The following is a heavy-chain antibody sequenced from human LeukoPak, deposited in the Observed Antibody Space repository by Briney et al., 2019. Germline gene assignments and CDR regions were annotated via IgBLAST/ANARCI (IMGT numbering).Heavy chain of an antibody. D-gene: IGHD1-26*01. CDR2: VNPNDGST. CDR1: GYTLTSYL. J-gene: IGHJ4*02. V-gene: IGHV1-46*01. CDR3: AKEREGTYYFDY. Sequence: ASVKVSCKASGYTLTSYLIHWVRQAPGQGLEWLGRVNPNDGSTIYAQRFQGRVTMTRDTSTNTVYLELTSLRSEDTAVYYCAKEREGTYYFDYWGQGTLVTVSS.